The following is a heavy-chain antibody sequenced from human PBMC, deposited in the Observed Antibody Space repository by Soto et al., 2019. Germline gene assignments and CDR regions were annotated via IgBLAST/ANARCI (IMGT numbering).Heavy chain of an antibody. CDR1: GFTFSSYW. D-gene: IGHD5-12*01. V-gene: IGHV3-7*01. Sequence: PRGSLRLSSAASGFTFSSYWMSWVREAPGKGLEWVANIKQDGSEKYYVDSVKGRFTISRDNAKNSLYLQMNSLRAEDTAVYYCARDHGYSGYSIVNYYYYGMDVWGQGTTVTVSS. CDR2: IKQDGSEK. CDR3: ARDHGYSGYSIVNYYYYGMDV. J-gene: IGHJ6*02.